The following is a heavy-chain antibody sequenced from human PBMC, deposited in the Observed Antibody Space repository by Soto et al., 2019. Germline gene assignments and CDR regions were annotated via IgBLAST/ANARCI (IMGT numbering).Heavy chain of an antibody. Sequence: SETLSLTCAVSGGSISSSNWWSWVRPPPGKGLEGIGEIYHSGSTNYNPSLKSRVTISVDKSKNQFSLKMSSVPAADTAVYYCARDQGKVGVAGFDYWGQGTLVTVSS. J-gene: IGHJ4*02. CDR1: GGSISSSNW. D-gene: IGHD6-19*01. CDR3: ARDQGKVGVAGFDY. CDR2: IYHSGST. V-gene: IGHV4-4*02.